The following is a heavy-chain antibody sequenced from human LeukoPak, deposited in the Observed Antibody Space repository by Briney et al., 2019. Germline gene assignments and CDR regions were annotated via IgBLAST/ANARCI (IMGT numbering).Heavy chain of an antibody. J-gene: IGHJ6*03. V-gene: IGHV4-59*01. CDR3: ARGVVSHYYYYYYMDV. CDR1: GGSISSYY. Sequence: SETLSLTCTVSGGSISSYYWSWIRQPPGKGLEWIGYIYYSGSTYYNPSLKSRVTISVDTSKKQFSLKLSSVTAADTAVYYCARGVVSHYYYYYYMDVWGKGTTVTVSS. CDR2: IYYSGST. D-gene: IGHD3-3*01.